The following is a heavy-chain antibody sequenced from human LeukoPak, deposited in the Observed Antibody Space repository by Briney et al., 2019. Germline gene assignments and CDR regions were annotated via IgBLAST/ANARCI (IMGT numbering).Heavy chain of an antibody. CDR2: ISGYNGNT. V-gene: IGHV1-18*01. J-gene: IGHJ4*02. CDR1: GYTFTSYG. D-gene: IGHD3-10*01. CDR3: ARDRAHGTDYFDY. Sequence: GASVKVSCKASGYTFTSYGISWVRQAPGQGLEWMGWISGYNGNTNYAQKLQGRVTVTTDTSTSTAYMELRSLRSDDTALYYCARDRAHGTDYFDYWGQGTLVTVSS.